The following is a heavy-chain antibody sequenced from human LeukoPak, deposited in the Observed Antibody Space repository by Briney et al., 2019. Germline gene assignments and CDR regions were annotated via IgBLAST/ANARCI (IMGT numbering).Heavy chain of an antibody. Sequence: PSETLSLTCTVSGGSISSYYWSWIRQPPGKGLEWIGYIHYSGSTNYNPSLKSRVTISVDTSKNQFSLKLSSVTAADTAVYYCARGGTVTTGPDVWGQGTTVTVSS. V-gene: IGHV4-59*01. D-gene: IGHD4-17*01. CDR1: GGSISSYY. CDR3: ARGGTVTTGPDV. J-gene: IGHJ6*02. CDR2: IHYSGST.